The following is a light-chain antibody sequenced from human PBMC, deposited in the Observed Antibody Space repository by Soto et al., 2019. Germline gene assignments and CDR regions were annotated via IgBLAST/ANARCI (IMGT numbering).Light chain of an antibody. V-gene: IGKV4-1*01. CDR3: QQYYNIPPT. Sequence: DIVTTQSPDSLAVSLGERATINCKSSQSVLHSSNNKNYLAWYQQKAGQPPKLLIYWASTRESGVPDRFSGSGSGTDFTLTISSLEAEDVAVYYCQQYYNIPPTFGQGTKLEIK. J-gene: IGKJ2*01. CDR1: QSVLHSSNNKNY. CDR2: WAS.